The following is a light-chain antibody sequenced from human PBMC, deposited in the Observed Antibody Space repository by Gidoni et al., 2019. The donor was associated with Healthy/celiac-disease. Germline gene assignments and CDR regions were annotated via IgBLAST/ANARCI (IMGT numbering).Light chain of an antibody. V-gene: IGKV1-39*01. CDR1: QSISSY. J-gene: IGKJ1*01. Sequence: DIQMTQSPSSLSASVGDRVTITCRASQSISSYLNWYKQKPGKAPKLLIYAASSLQSGVPSRFSGSGSGTDFTLTSSSLQPEDFATYYCQQSYSTPRTFGQGTKVEIK. CDR3: QQSYSTPRT. CDR2: AAS.